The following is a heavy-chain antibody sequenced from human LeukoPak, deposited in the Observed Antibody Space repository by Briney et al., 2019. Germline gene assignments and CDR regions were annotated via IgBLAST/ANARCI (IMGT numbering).Heavy chain of an antibody. J-gene: IGHJ4*02. CDR3: APKGAAAFDY. CDR1: GFTFSNSA. D-gene: IGHD6-13*01. CDR2: ISGSGGST. Sequence: GGSLRLSCAASGFTFSNSAMSWVRQAPGKGLEWVSAISGSGGSTYYADSVKGRFTISRDNSKNTLYLQMNSLRAEDTAVYYCAPKGAAAFDYWGQGTLVTVSS. V-gene: IGHV3-23*01.